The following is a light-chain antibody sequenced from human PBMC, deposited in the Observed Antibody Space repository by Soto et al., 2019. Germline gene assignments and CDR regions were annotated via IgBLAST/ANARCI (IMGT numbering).Light chain of an antibody. V-gene: IGKV3-15*01. CDR3: QQYDSSPRT. CDR1: QSVSSN. CDR2: GAS. Sequence: EIVMTQSPATLSVSPGERATLSCRASQSVSSNLAWYQQKPGQAPRLLIYGASTRATGIPARFSGSGSGTDFTLTISRLEPEDFAVYWCQQYDSSPRTFGQGTKV. J-gene: IGKJ1*01.